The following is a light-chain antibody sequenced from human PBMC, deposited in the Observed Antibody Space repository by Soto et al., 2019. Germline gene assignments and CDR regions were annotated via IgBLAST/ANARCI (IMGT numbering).Light chain of an antibody. CDR3: QQYNSFSWT. CDR1: QSISSW. V-gene: IGKV1-5*01. J-gene: IGKJ1*01. CDR2: DAS. Sequence: DIQMTQSPSTLSASVGDRVTITCRASQSISSWLAWYQQKPGKAPKLLIYDASSLESGVPSRFRGSGSGTEFTLTISSLQPDDFATYYFQQYNSFSWTFGQVTKVEIK.